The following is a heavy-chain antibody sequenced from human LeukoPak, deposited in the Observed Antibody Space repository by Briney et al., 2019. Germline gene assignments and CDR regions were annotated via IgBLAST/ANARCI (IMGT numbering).Heavy chain of an antibody. V-gene: IGHV3-7*01. CDR2: IMQDGSEK. D-gene: IGHD5-18*01. CDR3: ARADTTMVDPYIDY. CDR1: GFTFSSYW. Sequence: SGGSLRLSCAASGFTFSSYWMGWVRQAPGKGLGWVANIMQDGSEKYYVDSVKGRFTISRDNAKNSLYLQMNSLRAEDTAVYYCARADTTMVDPYIDYWGQGTLVTVSS. J-gene: IGHJ4*02.